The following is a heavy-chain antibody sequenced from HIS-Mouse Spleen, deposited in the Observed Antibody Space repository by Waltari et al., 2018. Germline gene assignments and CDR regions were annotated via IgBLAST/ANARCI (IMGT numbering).Heavy chain of an antibody. Sequence: QVQLVESGGGVVQPGRSLRLSCAAPGFTFGTSGTTGVRQAPGKGLEWVAVIWYDGSNKYYADSVKGRFTISRDNSKNTLYLQMNSLRAEDTAVYYCARYSSSSGVDYWGQGTLVTVSS. CDR3: ARYSSSSGVDY. J-gene: IGHJ4*02. CDR1: GFTFGTSG. CDR2: IWYDGSNK. D-gene: IGHD6-6*01. V-gene: IGHV3-33*01.